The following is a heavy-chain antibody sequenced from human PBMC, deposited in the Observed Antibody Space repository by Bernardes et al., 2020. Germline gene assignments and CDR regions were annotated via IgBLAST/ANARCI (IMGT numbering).Heavy chain of an antibody. D-gene: IGHD6-19*01. V-gene: IGHV1-8*01. CDR2: MNPNSGNP. CDR1: GYTFTSYD. CDR3: ARSGSIAVAASTNYYYYYMDV. Sequence: ASVKVSCKASGYTFTSYDINWVRQATGQGLEWMGWMNPNSGNPGYAQKFQGRVTMTRNTSISTAYMELSSLRSEDTAVYYCARSGSIAVAASTNYYYYYMDVWGKGTTVTVSS. J-gene: IGHJ6*03.